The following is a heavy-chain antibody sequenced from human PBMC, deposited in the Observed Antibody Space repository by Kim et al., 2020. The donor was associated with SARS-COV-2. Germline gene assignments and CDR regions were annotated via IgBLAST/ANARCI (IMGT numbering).Heavy chain of an antibody. CDR2: IYYSGST. CDR1: GGSISSYY. J-gene: IGHJ2*01. D-gene: IGHD3-22*01. V-gene: IGHV4-59*13. Sequence: SETLSLTCTVSGGSISSYYWSWIRQPPGKGLEWIGYIYYSGSTNYNPSLKSRVTISVDTSKNQFSLKLSSVTAADTAVDYCARVSRSYYDSSGYYYVGWYFDLWGRGTLVTVSS. CDR3: ARVSRSYYDSSGYYYVGWYFDL.